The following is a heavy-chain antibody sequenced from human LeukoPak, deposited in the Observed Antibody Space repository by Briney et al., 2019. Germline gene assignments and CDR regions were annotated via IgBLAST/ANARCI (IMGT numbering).Heavy chain of an antibody. J-gene: IGHJ4*02. Sequence: SETLSLTCSVSGGSIAGSSDYWGWIRQPPGKGLEWIGSVYYTGITDYNPSLNSPATIFIATTENKFSLNLTSVTAPHTTVDYCARRSIAAAVDYWGRGTLVTVSS. CDR1: GGSIAGSSDY. CDR2: VYYTGIT. V-gene: IGHV4-39*01. CDR3: ARRSIAAAVDY. D-gene: IGHD6-13*01.